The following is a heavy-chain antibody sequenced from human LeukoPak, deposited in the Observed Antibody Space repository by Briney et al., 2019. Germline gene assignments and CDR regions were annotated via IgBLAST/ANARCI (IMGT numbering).Heavy chain of an antibody. CDR1: GFTFTAYV. CDR2: ISGTSVNI. Sequence: GGSLRLSCAASGFTFTAYVMGWVRQAPGTGLEWVSSISGTSVNIEYADSVKGRLTISRDNSKNTLYLQMNSLRAEDTAVYYCAKKLPANREFDYWGQGTLVTVSS. D-gene: IGHD1-14*01. CDR3: AKKLPANREFDY. V-gene: IGHV3-23*01. J-gene: IGHJ4*02.